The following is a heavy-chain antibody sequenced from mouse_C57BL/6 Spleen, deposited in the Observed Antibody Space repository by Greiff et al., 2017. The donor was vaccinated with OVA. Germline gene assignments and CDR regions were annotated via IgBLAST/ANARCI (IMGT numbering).Heavy chain of an antibody. CDR3: ARGGLRTLFAY. D-gene: IGHD2-4*01. V-gene: IGHV1-26*01. J-gene: IGHJ3*01. Sequence: EVQLQQSGPELVKPGASVKISCKASGYTFTDYYMNWVKQSHGKSLEWIGDINPNNGGTSYNQKFKGKATLTVDKSSSTAYMELRSLTSEDSAVYYCARGGLRTLFAYWGQGTLVTVSA. CDR2: INPNNGGT. CDR1: GYTFTDYY.